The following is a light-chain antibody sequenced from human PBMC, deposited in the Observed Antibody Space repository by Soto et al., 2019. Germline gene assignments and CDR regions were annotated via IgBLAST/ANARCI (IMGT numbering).Light chain of an antibody. V-gene: IGLV2-8*01. Sequence: QSALTQPPSASGSPGQSVTISCTGTSSDVGGYNYVSWYQQHPGKAPKLMIYEVSKRPSGVPDRFSGSKSGNTASLTVSGLQAGDEADYYCSSYAGSNNLGVFGGGTKHTVL. CDR2: EVS. CDR1: SSDVGGYNY. CDR3: SSYAGSNNLGV. J-gene: IGLJ3*02.